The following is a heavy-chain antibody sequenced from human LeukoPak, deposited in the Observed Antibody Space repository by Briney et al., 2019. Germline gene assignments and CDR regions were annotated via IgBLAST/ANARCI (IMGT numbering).Heavy chain of an antibody. Sequence: PGGSLRLSCVASGFIFDDYAMHWVRQVPGKGLEWVAGISWNSGAIDYADSLKGRFTISRDNAKKLLYLQMNSLRAEDTAFYYCAKAYNYATFDFWGQGTPVTVSS. V-gene: IGHV3-9*01. CDR2: ISWNSGAI. J-gene: IGHJ4*02. CDR1: GFIFDDYA. CDR3: AKAYNYATFDF. D-gene: IGHD5-18*01.